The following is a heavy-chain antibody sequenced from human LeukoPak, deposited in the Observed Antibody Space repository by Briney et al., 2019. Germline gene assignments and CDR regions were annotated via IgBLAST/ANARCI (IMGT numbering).Heavy chain of an antibody. J-gene: IGHJ4*02. CDR3: STTYYYDSSEGY. V-gene: IGHV3-15*07. CDR2: IKSKTDGGTT. Sequence: GSLRLSCSASGFTFINAWMNWVRQAPGKGLEWVGRIKSKTDGGTTDYAAPVKGRFTISRDDSKNTLYLQMNSLKTEDTAVYYCSTTYYYDSSEGYWGQGTLVTVSS. D-gene: IGHD3-22*01. CDR1: GFTFINAW.